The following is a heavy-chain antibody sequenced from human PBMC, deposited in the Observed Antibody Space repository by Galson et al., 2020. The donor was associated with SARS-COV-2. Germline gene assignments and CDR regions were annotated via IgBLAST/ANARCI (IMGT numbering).Heavy chain of an antibody. CDR3: TRLVWNSSWYYYYYGMDV. CDR2: IRSKANSYAT. V-gene: IGHV3-73*01. J-gene: IGHJ6*02. Sequence: GGSLSLSCAASGFTFSGSAMHWVRQAPGKGLEWVGRIRSKANSYATAYAASVKGRFTISRDDSKNTAYLQMNSLKTEDTAVYYCTRLVWNSSWYYYYYGMDVWGQGTTVTVSS. D-gene: IGHD6-13*01. CDR1: GFTFSGSA.